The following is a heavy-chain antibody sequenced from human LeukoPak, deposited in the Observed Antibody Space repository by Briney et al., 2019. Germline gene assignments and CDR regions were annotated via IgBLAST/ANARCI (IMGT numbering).Heavy chain of an antibody. Sequence: PSETLSLTCAVYGGSFSGYYWSWIRQPPGKGLEWIGEINHSGSTNYNPSLKSRVTISVDTSKNQFSLKLSSVTAADTAVYYCARDLGVVVITGAFDIWGQGTMVTVSS. CDR1: GGSFSGYY. D-gene: IGHD3-22*01. J-gene: IGHJ3*02. V-gene: IGHV4-34*01. CDR2: INHSGST. CDR3: ARDLGVVVITGAFDI.